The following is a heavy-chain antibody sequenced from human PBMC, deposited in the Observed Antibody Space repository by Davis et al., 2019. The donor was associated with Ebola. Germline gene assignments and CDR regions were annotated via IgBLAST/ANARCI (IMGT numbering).Heavy chain of an antibody. J-gene: IGHJ5*02. V-gene: IGHV2-5*02. CDR1: GFSLRPSGVG. D-gene: IGHD3-10*01. CDR2: IYCDDDK. Sequence: SGHTLANPTQTLTLTCTFSGFSLRPSGVGVGWILQPPGKALEWLALIYCDDDKLYSPSLKCRLTITKDTSKNQVVLTMTNMDPVDTATYYCAHRSAMVQGVITLFDPWGQGTLVTVSS. CDR3: AHRSAMVQGVITLFDP.